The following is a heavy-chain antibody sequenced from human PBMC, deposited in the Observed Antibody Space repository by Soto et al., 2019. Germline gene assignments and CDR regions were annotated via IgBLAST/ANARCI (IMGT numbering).Heavy chain of an antibody. CDR2: IKQDGSEK. CDR1: GFTFSSYW. D-gene: IGHD6-13*01. CDR3: ARGVHSSSWYRYYYYYGMDV. J-gene: IGHJ6*02. V-gene: IGHV3-7*03. Sequence: PGGSLRLSCAASGFTFSSYWMSWVRQAPGKGLEWVANIKQDGSEKYYVDSVKGRSTISRDNAKNSLYLQMNSLRAEDTAVYYCARGVHSSSWYRYYYYYGMDVWGQGTTVTVSS.